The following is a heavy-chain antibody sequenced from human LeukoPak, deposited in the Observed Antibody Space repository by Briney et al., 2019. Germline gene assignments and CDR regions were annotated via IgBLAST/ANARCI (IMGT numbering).Heavy chain of an antibody. CDR2: INHSGST. CDR1: GGSFSGYY. Sequence: KASETLSLTCAVYGGSFSGYYWSWIRQPPGKGLEWIGEINHSGSTNYNPSLKSRVTISVDTSKNQFSLKLSSVTAADTAVYYCARATYGDFDPWGQGTLVTVSS. D-gene: IGHD4-17*01. CDR3: ARATYGDFDP. V-gene: IGHV4-34*01. J-gene: IGHJ5*02.